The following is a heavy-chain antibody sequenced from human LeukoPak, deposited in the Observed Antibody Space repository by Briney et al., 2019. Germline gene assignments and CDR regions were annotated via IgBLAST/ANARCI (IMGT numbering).Heavy chain of an antibody. CDR1: GFTVSSNY. J-gene: IGHJ4*02. CDR2: IYSGGST. V-gene: IGHV3-53*01. Sequence: PGGSLRPSCAASGFTVSSNYMSWVRPAPGQGLEWGSVIYSGGSTYYADSVKGRFTISRDNSKNTLYLQMNSLRAEDTAVYYCARDGTKYSSGYWGQGTLVTVSS. CDR3: ARDGTKYSSGY. D-gene: IGHD6-19*01.